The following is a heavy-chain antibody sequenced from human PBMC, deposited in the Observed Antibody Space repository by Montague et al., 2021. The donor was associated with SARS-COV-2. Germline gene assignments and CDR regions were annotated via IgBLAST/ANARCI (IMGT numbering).Heavy chain of an antibody. V-gene: IGHV3-48*03. CDR2: IRGIGSHI. J-gene: IGHJ4*02. CDR1: GIDFGRFE. CDR3: ASRTPCSSDDVYLVFDY. D-gene: IGHD3/OR15-3a*01. Sequence: SLRLSCAASGIDFGRFEMNWVRQAPGKGLEWISFIRGIGSHIYYADSVKGRFTISRDNAKKSVYLQTNSLRAEDTAIYYCASRTPCSSDDVYLVFDYWGQGTLVTASS.